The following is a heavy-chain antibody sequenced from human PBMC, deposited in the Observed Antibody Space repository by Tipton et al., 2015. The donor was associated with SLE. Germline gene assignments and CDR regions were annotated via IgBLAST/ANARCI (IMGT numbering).Heavy chain of an antibody. D-gene: IGHD5-18*01. CDR2: ISHSGSA. J-gene: IGHJ2*01. V-gene: IGHV4-34*01. CDR1: RGSFSGYA. Sequence: TLSLTCAVSRGSFSGYAWNWIRQAPGKGPEWIGEISHSGSANYNASLTSRVTISVDTSKNQFSLKLSPVTAADTAVYYCARQVDTEAVGSWNFAFWGRGTLVTVSS. CDR3: ARQVDTEAVGSWNFAF.